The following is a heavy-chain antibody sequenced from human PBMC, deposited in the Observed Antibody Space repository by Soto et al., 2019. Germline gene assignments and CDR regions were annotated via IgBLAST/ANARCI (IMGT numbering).Heavy chain of an antibody. J-gene: IGHJ4*02. Sequence: KPSDTLSLTCTVSGGSISSYYWSWIRQPPGKGLEWIGYIYHSGTTYYNPSLTSRVTISVDGSNNQFSLKLTSMTAADTAVYYCATVIPATRYFAYWGQGILVTVSS. V-gene: IGHV4-59*03. CDR3: ATVIPATRYFAY. CDR2: IYHSGTT. CDR1: GGSISSYY. D-gene: IGHD2-15*01.